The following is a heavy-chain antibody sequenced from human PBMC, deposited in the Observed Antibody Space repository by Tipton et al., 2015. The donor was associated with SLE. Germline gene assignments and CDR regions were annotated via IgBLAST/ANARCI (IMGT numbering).Heavy chain of an antibody. D-gene: IGHD4-23*01. J-gene: IGHJ6*02. Sequence: TLSLTCDVYGGSFSGYYWSWIRQPPGKGLEWIGEINHSGSTNYNPSLKSRVTMSVDTSKNQFSLKLSSVTAADTAVYYCARDLAGNHPLYYYGMDVWGQGTTVTVSS. V-gene: IGHV4-34*01. CDR3: ARDLAGNHPLYYYGMDV. CDR1: GGSFSGYY. CDR2: INHSGST.